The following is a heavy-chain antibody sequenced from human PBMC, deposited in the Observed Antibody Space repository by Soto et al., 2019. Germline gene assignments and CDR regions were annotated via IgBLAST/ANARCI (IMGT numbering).Heavy chain of an antibody. CDR3: AKDRTVAARNFDY. J-gene: IGHJ4*02. D-gene: IGHD6-6*01. CDR1: GFAFSNYA. CDR2: ISTSIGAT. Sequence: LRLSCAASGFAFSNYAMGWVRQAPGKGLEWVSSISTSIGATYYADSAKGRFTISRDDSKDTPYLQMNSLRAEDSAVYYCAKDRTVAARNFDYWGQGTQVTVS. V-gene: IGHV3-23*01.